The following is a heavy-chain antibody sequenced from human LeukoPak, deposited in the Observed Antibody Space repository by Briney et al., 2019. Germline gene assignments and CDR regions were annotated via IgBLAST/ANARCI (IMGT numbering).Heavy chain of an antibody. V-gene: IGHV3-23*01. D-gene: IGHD3-22*01. Sequence: GGSLRLSCAASGFTFSSYSMSWVRQAPGKGLEWVSTISHSSNNTYYADSVKGRFTISRDNSKNTLSLQMNSLRAEDTAIYYCAKISHPSITMIVVVTDNAFNIWGQGTMVTVSS. J-gene: IGHJ3*02. CDR1: GFTFSSYS. CDR3: AKISHPSITMIVVVTDNAFNI. CDR2: ISHSSNNT.